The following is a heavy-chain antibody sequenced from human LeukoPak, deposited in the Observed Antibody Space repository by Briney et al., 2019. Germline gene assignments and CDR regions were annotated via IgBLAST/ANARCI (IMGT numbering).Heavy chain of an antibody. Sequence: PSETLSLTCTVSGGSISSYYWSWIRQPPGKGLEWIGYIYYSGSTNYNPSLKSRVTISVDRSKNQFSLKLSSVTAADTAVYYCARDISTSSDAFDIWGQGTMVTVSS. CDR1: GGSISSYY. V-gene: IGHV4-59*12. CDR2: IYYSGST. CDR3: ARDISTSSDAFDI. D-gene: IGHD2-2*01. J-gene: IGHJ3*02.